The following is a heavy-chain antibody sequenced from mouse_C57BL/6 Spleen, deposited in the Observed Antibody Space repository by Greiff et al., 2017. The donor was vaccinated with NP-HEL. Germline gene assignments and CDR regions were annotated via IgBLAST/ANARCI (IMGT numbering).Heavy chain of an antibody. D-gene: IGHD2-4*01. CDR1: GFSLSTFGMG. J-gene: IGHJ4*01. V-gene: IGHV8-8*01. CDR2: IWWDDDK. Sequence: QVTLKVSGPGILQPSQTLSLTCSFSGFSLSTFGMGVGWIRQPSGKGLEWLAHIWWDDDKYYNPALKSRLTISKDTSKNQVFLKIANVDTADTATYYCARSEIYYDYYYYAMDYWGQGTSVTVSS. CDR3: ARSEIYYDYYYYAMDY.